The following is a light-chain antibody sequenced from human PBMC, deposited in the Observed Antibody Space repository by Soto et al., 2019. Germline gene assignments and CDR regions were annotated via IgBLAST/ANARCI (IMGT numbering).Light chain of an antibody. Sequence: ESVLTQSPGTLSLSPGEVATLACRASQSVSSSYLAWYQQKPGQAPRLLIYGASRRATGIPDRFSGSGSATDFNLTISRLEPEDFAVYYCQQYGSWTFGQGTKVDIK. CDR1: QSVSSSY. J-gene: IGKJ1*01. V-gene: IGKV3-20*01. CDR2: GAS. CDR3: QQYGSWT.